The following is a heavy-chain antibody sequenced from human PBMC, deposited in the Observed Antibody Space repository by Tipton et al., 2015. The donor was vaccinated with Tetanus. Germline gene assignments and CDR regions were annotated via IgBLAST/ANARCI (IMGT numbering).Heavy chain of an antibody. Sequence: AGLVKPSETLSLTCAVYGGSFSGYYWSWIRQTPGKGLEWIGEINHSGGTNYNPSLKSRVTISVDTSKNQFSLKLSSVTAADTAVYYCARDRGVTSPFGSYYYGMDVWGQGTTVTVSS. V-gene: IGHV4-34*01. CDR1: GGSFSGYY. D-gene: IGHD2-21*02. CDR3: ARDRGVTSPFGSYYYGMDV. J-gene: IGHJ6*02. CDR2: INHSGGT.